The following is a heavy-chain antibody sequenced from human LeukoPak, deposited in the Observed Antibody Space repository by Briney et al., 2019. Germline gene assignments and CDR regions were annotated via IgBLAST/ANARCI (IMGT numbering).Heavy chain of an antibody. V-gene: IGHV1-69*04. Sequence: GASVKVSCKASGGTFSSYAISWVRQAPGQGLEWMGRIIPILGIANYAQKFQGRVTITADKSTSTAYMEPSSLRSEDTAVYYCARDEGARWLRREPDYYYYGMDVWGQGTTVTVSS. CDR1: GGTFSSYA. D-gene: IGHD5-12*01. CDR3: ARDEGARWLRREPDYYYYGMDV. J-gene: IGHJ6*02. CDR2: IIPILGIA.